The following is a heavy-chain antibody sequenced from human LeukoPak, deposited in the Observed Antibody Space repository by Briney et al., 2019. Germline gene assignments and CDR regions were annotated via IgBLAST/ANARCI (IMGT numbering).Heavy chain of an antibody. CDR1: GFTFTSSA. Sequence: ASVKVSCKASGFTFTSSAMQWVRQARGQRLEWIGWIVVGSGNTNYAQKFQERVTITRDMSTSTAYMELSSLGSEDTAVYYCAADPAWMQLWTNAFDIWGQGTMVTVSS. CDR3: AADPAWMQLWTNAFDI. CDR2: IVVGSGNT. V-gene: IGHV1-58*02. J-gene: IGHJ3*02. D-gene: IGHD5-18*01.